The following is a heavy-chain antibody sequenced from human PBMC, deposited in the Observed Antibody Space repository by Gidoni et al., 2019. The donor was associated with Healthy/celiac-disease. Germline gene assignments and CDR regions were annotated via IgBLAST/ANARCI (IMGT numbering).Heavy chain of an antibody. D-gene: IGHD6-6*01. CDR1: GGSFSGYY. Sequence: QVQLQQWGAGLLKPSETLSLTCAVYGGSFSGYYWSWIRQPPGKGLEWIGEINHSGSTNYNPSLKSRVTISVDTSKNQFSLKLSSVTAADTAVYYCARGLRYMAARTRGFDYWGQGTLVTVSS. CDR2: INHSGST. V-gene: IGHV4-34*01. J-gene: IGHJ4*02. CDR3: ARGLRYMAARTRGFDY.